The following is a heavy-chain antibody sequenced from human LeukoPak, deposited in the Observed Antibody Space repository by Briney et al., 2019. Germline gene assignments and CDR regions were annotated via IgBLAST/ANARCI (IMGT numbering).Heavy chain of an antibody. CDR3: AKVIRNYDSSGYYC. D-gene: IGHD3-22*01. J-gene: IGHJ4*02. Sequence: GGSLRLSCAASGFTFSSYAMSWVRQAPGKGLEWVSAIRGNGGSTYYADSVKGRFTISRDNSKNTLYLQMNSLRAEDTAVYYCAKVIRNYDSSGYYCWGQGTLVTVSS. V-gene: IGHV3-23*01. CDR1: GFTFSSYA. CDR2: IRGNGGST.